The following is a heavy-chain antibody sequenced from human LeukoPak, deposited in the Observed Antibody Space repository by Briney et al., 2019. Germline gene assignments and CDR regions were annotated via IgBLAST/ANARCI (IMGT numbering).Heavy chain of an antibody. V-gene: IGHV4-39*01. CDR1: GSATSSSSYY. CDR2: IYYSGST. Sequence: SETLSLTCTVSGSATSSSSYYWGWIRQPPGKGLEWIGSIYYSGSTYYNPSLKSRVTISVDTSKNQFSLKLSSVTAADTAVYYCARHPLSSSYWFDPWGQGTLVTVSS. CDR3: ARHPLSSSYWFDP. J-gene: IGHJ5*02. D-gene: IGHD6-6*01.